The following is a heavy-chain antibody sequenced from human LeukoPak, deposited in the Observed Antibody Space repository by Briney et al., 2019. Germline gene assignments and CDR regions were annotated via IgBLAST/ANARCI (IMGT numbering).Heavy chain of an antibody. Sequence: PSETLSLTCTVSGGSISSSYKYWGWVRQPPGRGLEWIVCIYYSGTTYYNPSLKSRVTISVNTAKKQFSLKLASLTAADTAVYYCGRSNESEGSSHKWFGNWGQGTLVTVSS. CDR1: GGSISSSYKY. J-gene: IGHJ5*02. CDR3: GRSNESEGSSHKWFGN. V-gene: IGHV4-39*01. CDR2: IYYSGTT. D-gene: IGHD3-10*01.